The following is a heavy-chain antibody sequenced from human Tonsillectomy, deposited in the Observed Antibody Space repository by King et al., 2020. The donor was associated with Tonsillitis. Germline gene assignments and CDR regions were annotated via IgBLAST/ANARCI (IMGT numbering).Heavy chain of an antibody. V-gene: IGHV4-4*07. Sequence: QLQESGPGLVKPSETLSLTCTVSGGSISNDNWNWIRQPVGRGLEWIGRIHASGSINYNPSLKSRVTMSADTSKNQFSLKLSSVTAADTAVYYCARDTYGLGTCCWFDPWGQGNLVTVS. CDR1: GGSISNDN. J-gene: IGHJ5*02. D-gene: IGHD3-10*01. CDR2: IHASGSI. CDR3: ARDTYGLGTCCWFDP.